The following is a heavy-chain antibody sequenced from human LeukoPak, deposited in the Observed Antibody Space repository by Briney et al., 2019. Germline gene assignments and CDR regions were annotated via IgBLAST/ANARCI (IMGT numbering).Heavy chain of an antibody. D-gene: IGHD3-22*01. Sequence: GGSLRLSCAASGLNFTYAWMSWVRQAPGKGLEWVGRLKSIPDGGTTDYAAPVKGRFNISRDDSKNTLYLQMNSLKTEDTGLYYCQFFFLGYSEDYWGQGSLVAVTS. V-gene: IGHV3-15*01. J-gene: IGHJ4*02. CDR3: QFFFLGYSEDY. CDR1: GLNFTYAW. CDR2: LKSIPDGGTT.